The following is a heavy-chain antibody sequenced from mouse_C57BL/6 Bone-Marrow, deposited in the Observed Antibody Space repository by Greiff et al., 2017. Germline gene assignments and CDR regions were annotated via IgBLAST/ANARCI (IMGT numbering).Heavy chain of an antibody. D-gene: IGHD2-12*01. V-gene: IGHV1-69*01. CDR3: AIYDCTSYAMDY. Sequence: QVQLQQSGAELVMPGASVKLSCKASGYTFTSYWMHWVNQRPGQGLEWIGGIDPSDSYTNYNQKFKGKATLTVDKSSSTAYMQHSSLTSEDSAVYDCAIYDCTSYAMDYWGKGTSVTVSS. J-gene: IGHJ4*01. CDR1: GYTFTSYW. CDR2: IDPSDSYT.